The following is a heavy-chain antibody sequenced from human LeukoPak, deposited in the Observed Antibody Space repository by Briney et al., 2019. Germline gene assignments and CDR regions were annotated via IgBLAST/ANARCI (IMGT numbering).Heavy chain of an antibody. CDR3: AKSVTVAATGHA. CDR1: GFTFSSYS. D-gene: IGHD6-13*01. V-gene: IGHV3-21*01. J-gene: IGHJ1*01. CDR2: ISSSNTNI. Sequence: GGSLRLSCAASGFTFSSYSMNWVRQXPGKGXXWXSSISSSNTNIYYAESVKGRFTISRDNAKNSPYLQMNSLRAEDAAVYYCAKSVTVAATGHACGRGKLVTVSS.